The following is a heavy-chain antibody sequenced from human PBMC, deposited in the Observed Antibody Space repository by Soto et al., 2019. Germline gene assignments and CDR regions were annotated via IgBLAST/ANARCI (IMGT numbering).Heavy chain of an antibody. Sequence: PVGSLRLSCAASGFTFRSFTMNWVRQAPGKGLEWVSTISSNNAYIYYTDALRGRFTISRDNAKNSLHLQMNSLRAEDTAVYYCTRDASRDSSARGWFDPWGPGTLVTVSS. CDR2: ISSNNAYI. CDR3: TRDASRDSSARGWFDP. CDR1: GFTFRSFT. V-gene: IGHV3-21*01. D-gene: IGHD6-13*01. J-gene: IGHJ5*02.